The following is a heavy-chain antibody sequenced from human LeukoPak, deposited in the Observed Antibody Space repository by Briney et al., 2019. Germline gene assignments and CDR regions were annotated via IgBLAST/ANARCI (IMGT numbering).Heavy chain of an antibody. Sequence: SVKVSCKASGGTFSSYAISWVRQAPGQGLEWMGGIIPIFGTANYAQKFQGRVTITADESASTAYMELSSLRSEDTAVYYCARDRRRYDYYYYYMDVWGKGTTVTVSS. CDR1: GGTFSSYA. CDR3: ARDRRRYDYYYYYMDV. CDR2: IIPIFGTA. V-gene: IGHV1-69*01. D-gene: IGHD1-14*01. J-gene: IGHJ6*03.